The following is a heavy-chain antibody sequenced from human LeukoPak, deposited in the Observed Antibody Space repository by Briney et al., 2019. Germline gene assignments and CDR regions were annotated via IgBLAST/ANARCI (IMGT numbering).Heavy chain of an antibody. D-gene: IGHD6-19*01. CDR1: GYTFTSYD. V-gene: IGHV1-8*01. J-gene: IGHJ4*02. CDR2: MNPNSGNT. Sequence: ASVKVSCKASGYTFTSYDINWVRQATGQGLEWMGWMNPNSGNTGYAQKFQGRVTMTRNTSISTAYMELSSLRSDDTAVYYCARGWAYSSGWQLDYWGQGTLVTVSS. CDR3: ARGWAYSSGWQLDY.